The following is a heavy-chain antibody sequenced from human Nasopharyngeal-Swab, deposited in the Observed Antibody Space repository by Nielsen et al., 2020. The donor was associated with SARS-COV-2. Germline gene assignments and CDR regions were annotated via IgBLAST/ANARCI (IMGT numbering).Heavy chain of an antibody. D-gene: IGHD1-26*01. V-gene: IGHV3-21*01. Sequence: GESLKISCTASGFTFSSYSMNWVRQAPGKGLEWVSSISSSGSYKHCADSVKGRFTISRDNARNSLYLQMNSLRAEDTAAYYCARDRIVGATDFDYWGQGTLVTVSS. CDR2: ISSSGSYK. J-gene: IGHJ4*02. CDR1: GFTFSSYS. CDR3: ARDRIVGATDFDY.